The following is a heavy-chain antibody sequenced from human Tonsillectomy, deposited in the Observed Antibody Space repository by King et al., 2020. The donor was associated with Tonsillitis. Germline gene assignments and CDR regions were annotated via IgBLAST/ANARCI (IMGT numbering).Heavy chain of an antibody. CDR2: ISPDGRST. CDR1: GFTFSSYW. V-gene: IGHV3-74*01. J-gene: IGHJ4*02. Sequence: VQLVESGGGLVQPGGSLRLSCAASGFTFSSYWMHWVRQAPGRGLVWVSRISPDGRSTAYADSVKGRFTISRENAENTLYAQMNSLRAEDTALYYCVRGTSTWNGIDYWGQGTLVTVSS. D-gene: IGHD1-1*01. CDR3: VRGTSTWNGIDY.